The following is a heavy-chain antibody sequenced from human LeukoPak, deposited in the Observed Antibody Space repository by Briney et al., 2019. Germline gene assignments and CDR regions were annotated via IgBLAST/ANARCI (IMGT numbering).Heavy chain of an antibody. V-gene: IGHV3-48*02. J-gene: IGHJ2*01. CDR1: GFTFSIYS. CDR2: ISADSNTI. D-gene: IGHD2-15*01. Sequence: PGGSLRLSCAASGFTFSIYSMNWVRQAPGEGLEWLSYISADSNTIYYADSVKGRFTISRDNAKTSLYLQMNTLRDEDTAVYYCARDRAAPTWFFDLSGRGTLV. CDR3: ARDRAAPTWFFDL.